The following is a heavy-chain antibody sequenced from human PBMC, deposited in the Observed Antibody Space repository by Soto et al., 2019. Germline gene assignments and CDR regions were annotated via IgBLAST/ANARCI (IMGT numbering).Heavy chain of an antibody. D-gene: IGHD6-13*01. CDR1: GGSISSYY. Sequence: QVQLQESGPGLVKPSETLSLTYTVSGGSISSYYWSWIRQPAGKGLEWIGRIYTSGSTNYNPSLKSRVTMSVDTSKNQFSLKLSSVTAADTAVYYCARAGFRAADYYYYYGMDVWGQGTTVTVSS. CDR3: ARAGFRAADYYYYYGMDV. CDR2: IYTSGST. V-gene: IGHV4-4*07. J-gene: IGHJ6*02.